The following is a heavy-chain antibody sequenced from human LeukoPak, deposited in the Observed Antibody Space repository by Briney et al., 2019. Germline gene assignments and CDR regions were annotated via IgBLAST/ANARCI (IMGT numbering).Heavy chain of an antibody. Sequence: GASVKVSCKASGGTFSSYAISWVRQAPGQGLEWMGGIIPIFGTANYAQKFQGRVTITADESTSTAYMELSSLRSEDTAVYYCARGSKLLDAFDIWGQGTMVTVSS. CDR2: IIPIFGTA. CDR1: GGTFSSYA. CDR3: ARGSKLLDAFDI. V-gene: IGHV1-69*13. J-gene: IGHJ3*02.